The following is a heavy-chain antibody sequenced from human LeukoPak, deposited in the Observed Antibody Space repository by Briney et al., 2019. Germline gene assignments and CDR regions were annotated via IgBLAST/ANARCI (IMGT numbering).Heavy chain of an antibody. D-gene: IGHD3-10*01. Sequence: GASVKVSCKASGYTFTGYYMHWVRQAPGQGLEWMGWINPNSGGTNYAQKFQGRVTMTRDTSISTAYMELSRLRSDDTAVYYCARGVEELLWFGEVGVDVWGKGTTVTVSS. CDR2: INPNSGGT. CDR1: GYTFTGYY. CDR3: ARGVEELLWFGEVGVDV. J-gene: IGHJ6*04. V-gene: IGHV1-2*02.